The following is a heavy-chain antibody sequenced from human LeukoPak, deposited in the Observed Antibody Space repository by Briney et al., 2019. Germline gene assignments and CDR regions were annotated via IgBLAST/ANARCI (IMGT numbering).Heavy chain of an antibody. CDR1: GFTFSSYW. V-gene: IGHV3-7*01. CDR3: ARDSPDPIMGIAVAGDFDY. CDR2: IKQDGSEK. D-gene: IGHD6-19*01. J-gene: IGHJ4*02. Sequence: PGGSLRLSCAASGFTFSSYWISWGRQAPGEGLEWVANIKQDGSEKYYVDSVKGRFTISRDNAKNSLYLQMNSRRAEDTAVYYCARDSPDPIMGIAVAGDFDYWGQGTLVTVSS.